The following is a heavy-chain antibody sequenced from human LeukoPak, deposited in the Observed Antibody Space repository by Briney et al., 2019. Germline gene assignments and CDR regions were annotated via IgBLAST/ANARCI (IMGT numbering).Heavy chain of an antibody. V-gene: IGHV3-23*01. CDR2: ISISGSGGTT. CDR3: ARDGTPFDS. Sequence: GGSLRLSCAASGFTFNIYGLSWVRQTPGKGLEWVARISISGSGGTTYYADSLKGRFTISRDNSKNTLYLQMNSLRTEDTAVYYCARDGTPFDSWGQGTLVTVSS. J-gene: IGHJ5*01. CDR1: GFTFNIYG. D-gene: IGHD1-26*01.